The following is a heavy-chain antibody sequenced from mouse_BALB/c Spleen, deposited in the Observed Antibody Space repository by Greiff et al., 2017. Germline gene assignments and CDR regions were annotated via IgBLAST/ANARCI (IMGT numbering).Heavy chain of an antibody. V-gene: IGHV1-54*01. CDR1: GYAFTNYL. CDR3: ARDGYDFDY. Sequence: QVQLQQSGAELVRPGTSVKVSCKASGYAFTNYLIEWVKQRPGQGLEWIGVINPGSGGTNYNEKFKGKATLTADKSSSTAYMQLSSLTSDDSAVYFCARDGYDFDYWGQGTTLTVCS. J-gene: IGHJ2*01. D-gene: IGHD1-2*01. CDR2: INPGSGGT.